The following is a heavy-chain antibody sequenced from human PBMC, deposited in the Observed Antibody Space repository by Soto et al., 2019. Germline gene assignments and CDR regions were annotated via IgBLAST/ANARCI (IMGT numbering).Heavy chain of an antibody. CDR3: AGIGEDVYYGMDV. CDR2: IYSRGDT. Sequence: QVQLQESGPGLVKPSGTMSLTCSVSGGSMRSYYWIWLGQPAGKGLEWIGRIYSRGDTNYNPSVKSRVTMSVDTSKNEFSLRLNSVTAADTAVYYCAGIGEDVYYGMDVWGQGTTVTVSS. CDR1: GGSMRSYY. J-gene: IGHJ6*02. D-gene: IGHD2-21*01. V-gene: IGHV4-4*07.